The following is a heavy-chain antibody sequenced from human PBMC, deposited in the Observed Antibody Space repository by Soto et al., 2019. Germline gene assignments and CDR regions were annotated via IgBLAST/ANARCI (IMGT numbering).Heavy chain of an antibody. CDR3: ARSSGSGPYWNDAPSYYYYGMDV. V-gene: IGHV1-69*12. CDR1: GGTFSSYA. CDR2: IIPIFGTA. D-gene: IGHD1-1*01. J-gene: IGHJ6*02. Sequence: QVQLVQSGAEVKKPGSSVKVSCKASGGTFSSYAISWVRQAPGQGLEWMGGIIPIFGTANYAQKFQGRVNYARKFQSRVTITADEATSTAYMELSSLRSEDSAVYYCARSSGSGPYWNDAPSYYYYGMDVWGQGPTVTVSS.